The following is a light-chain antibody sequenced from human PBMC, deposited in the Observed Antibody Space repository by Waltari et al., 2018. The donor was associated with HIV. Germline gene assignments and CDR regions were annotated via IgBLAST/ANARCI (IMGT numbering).Light chain of an antibody. CDR3: SSYANKNGFYVV. Sequence: QSALTQPPSASGSPGQSVTISCTGTNSDIGGYNYVSWYQQHPGKAPKLVSSEVTKRPSGVPGRFSGSKSGTTASLTVSGLQAEDEADYYCSSYANKNGFYVVFGGGTRLTVL. J-gene: IGLJ2*01. V-gene: IGLV2-8*01. CDR2: EVT. CDR1: NSDIGGYNY.